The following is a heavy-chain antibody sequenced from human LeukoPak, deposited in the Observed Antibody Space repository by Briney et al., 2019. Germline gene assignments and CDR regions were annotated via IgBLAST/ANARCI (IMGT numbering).Heavy chain of an antibody. V-gene: IGHV1-24*01. CDR3: VTGFTTMAVDYFDY. CDR1: GKTLSDLS. Sequence: ASVKVSCKVSGKTLSDLSIHWLRQPPGKGLEWLGGSDPEDGERIYAQMFQGRVTMTEDTSIDTAYMELSSLRSEDMAVYYCVTGFTTMAVDYFDYWGQGTLVTVSP. J-gene: IGHJ4*02. D-gene: IGHD5-18*01. CDR2: SDPEDGER.